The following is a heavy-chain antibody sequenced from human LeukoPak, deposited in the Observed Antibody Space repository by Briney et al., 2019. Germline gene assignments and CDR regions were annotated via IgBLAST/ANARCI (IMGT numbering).Heavy chain of an antibody. Sequence: GGSLRLSCAASGFTFSSYSMNWVRQAPGKGLEWVSSISSSSSYIYYADSVKGRFTISRDNAKNSLYLQMNSLRAEDTAVYYCAREDKAIAVAGTGWFDPWGQGTLGTVSS. CDR1: GFTFSSYS. CDR3: AREDKAIAVAGTGWFDP. D-gene: IGHD6-19*01. J-gene: IGHJ5*02. CDR2: ISSSSSYI. V-gene: IGHV3-21*01.